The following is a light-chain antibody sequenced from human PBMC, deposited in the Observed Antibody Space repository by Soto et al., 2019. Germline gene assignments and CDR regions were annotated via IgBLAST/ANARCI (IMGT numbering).Light chain of an antibody. CDR3: GAWDTCLSGGV. CDR1: SSNIGSDF. V-gene: IGLV1-51*02. J-gene: IGLJ2*01. Sequence: QSVLTQPPSVSAAPGQKVTISCSGSSSNIGSDFVSWYQQLPGTAPKLLIYEDNKRPSGIPDRFSGSKSGTSATLGITGLQTGDEADYYCGAWDTCLSGGVFGGGTQLTVL. CDR2: EDN.